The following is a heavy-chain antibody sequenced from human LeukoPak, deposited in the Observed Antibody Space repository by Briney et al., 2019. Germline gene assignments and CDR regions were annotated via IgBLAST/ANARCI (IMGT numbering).Heavy chain of an antibody. J-gene: IGHJ4*02. Sequence: GGSLRLSCAASGFTFDDYSMNWVRQAPGKGLEWVSSISSSSYYIYYADSVKGRFTISRDNAKNSLYLQMNSLRAEDTAVYYCARDRTGEPDYWGQGTLVTVSS. CDR1: GFTFDDYS. V-gene: IGHV3-21*01. D-gene: IGHD7-27*01. CDR3: ARDRTGEPDY. CDR2: ISSSSYYI.